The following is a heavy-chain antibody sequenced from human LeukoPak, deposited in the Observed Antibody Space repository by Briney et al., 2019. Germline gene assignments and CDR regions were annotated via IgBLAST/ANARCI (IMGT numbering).Heavy chain of an antibody. CDR2: INHNGNVN. V-gene: IGHV3-7*03. J-gene: IGHJ4*02. CDR3: ATRVVNPKYFDC. CDR1: GFTFSSYA. D-gene: IGHD3-22*01. Sequence: GGSLRLSCAASGFTFSSYAMSWVRQAPGKGLEWVASINHNGNVNYYVDSVKGRFTISRDNAKNSLYLQMDSLRAEDTAVYYCATRVVNPKYFDCWGQGILVAVSS.